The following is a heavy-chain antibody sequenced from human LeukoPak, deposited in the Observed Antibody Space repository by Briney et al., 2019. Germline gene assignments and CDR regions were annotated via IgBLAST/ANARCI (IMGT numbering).Heavy chain of an antibody. Sequence: WETLSLTCSVSGDSISPYYWSWIRQPPGKGLEWIAHIYYTGSTSYNPSLKSGVTVSVDTSNNHLSLRLTSVTAADTAVYYCARHARDYHYGFDVWGQGTTVTVSS. CDR1: GDSISPYY. CDR2: IYYTGST. J-gene: IGHJ6*01. CDR3: ARHARDYHYGFDV. V-gene: IGHV4-59*08.